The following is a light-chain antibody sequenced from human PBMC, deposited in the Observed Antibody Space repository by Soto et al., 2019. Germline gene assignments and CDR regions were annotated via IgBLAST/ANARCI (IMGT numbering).Light chain of an antibody. J-gene: IGKJ4*01. CDR2: SAS. Sequence: ENELTPSPSSLSAYLVESGTINYKASQRIGNYLAWYQQKPGKVHRLLIYSASNQATRVPSRFSGCGSGTDFTLTIDYLQPVDFATSYCQQPSIFALLTSGAGTKVDIK. CDR3: QQPSIFALLT. V-gene: IGKV1-27*01. CDR1: QRIGNY.